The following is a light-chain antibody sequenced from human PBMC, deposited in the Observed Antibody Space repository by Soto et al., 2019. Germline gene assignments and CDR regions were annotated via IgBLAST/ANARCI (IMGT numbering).Light chain of an antibody. V-gene: IGKV1-5*01. CDR3: QQYHGYSRT. CDR2: DVS. CDR1: QSISDS. J-gene: IGKJ1*01. Sequence: DIQMTQSPSTLSASVGDRVTITCRASQSISDSLAWYQQKPGKAPDLLISDVSSLERGVASRFSGSGSGTEFTLTIRSMQPGDFATYYCQQYHGYSRTFGQGTKVEI.